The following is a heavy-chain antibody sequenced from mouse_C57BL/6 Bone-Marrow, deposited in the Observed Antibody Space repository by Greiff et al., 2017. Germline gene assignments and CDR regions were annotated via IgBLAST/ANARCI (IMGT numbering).Heavy chain of an antibody. CDR1: GYTFTDYY. D-gene: IGHD2-5*01. V-gene: IGHV1-26*01. Sequence: VQLQQSGPELVKPGASVKISCKASGYTFTDYYMNWVKQSHGKSLEWIGDINPNNGGTSYNQKFKGKATLTVDKSSSTAYMELRSLTSEDSAVYYCARGGAYYSNFFDYWGQGTTLTVSS. CDR2: INPNNGGT. J-gene: IGHJ2*01. CDR3: ARGGAYYSNFFDY.